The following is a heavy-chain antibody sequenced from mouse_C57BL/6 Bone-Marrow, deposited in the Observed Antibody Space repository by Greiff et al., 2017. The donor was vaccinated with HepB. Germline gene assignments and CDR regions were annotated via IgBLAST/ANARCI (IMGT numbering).Heavy chain of an antibody. D-gene: IGHD4-1*01. CDR3: ARGVYLGAMDY. J-gene: IGHJ4*01. CDR1: GYTFTEYT. Sequence: QVQLQQSGAELVKPGASVKLSCKASGYTFTEYTIHWVKQRSGQGLEWIGWFYPGSGSTNYNEKFKGKATFTADTSSNTAYMQLSSLTTEDSAIYYCARGVYLGAMDYWGQGTSVTVSS. CDR2: FYPGSGST. V-gene: IGHV1-62-2*01.